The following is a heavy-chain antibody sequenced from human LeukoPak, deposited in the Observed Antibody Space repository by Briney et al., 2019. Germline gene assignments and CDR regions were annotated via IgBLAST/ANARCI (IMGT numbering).Heavy chain of an antibody. V-gene: IGHV4-30-2*01. CDR3: ARKDYGDDDAFDI. D-gene: IGHD4-17*01. J-gene: IGHJ3*02. Sequence: PSETLSLTCAVSGGSISSGGYSWSWIRQPPGKGLEWIGEIYQSGSTNYNPSLKSRVTISVDKSKNQFSLKLSSVTAADTAVYYCARKDYGDDDAFDIWGQGTMVTVSS. CDR2: IYQSGST. CDR1: GGSISSGGYS.